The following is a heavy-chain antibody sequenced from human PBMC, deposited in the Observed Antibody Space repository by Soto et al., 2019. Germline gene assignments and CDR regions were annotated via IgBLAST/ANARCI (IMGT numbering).Heavy chain of an antibody. J-gene: IGHJ3*02. CDR3: ARSKSRYDYVWGSPPDAFGI. D-gene: IGHD3-16*01. CDR1: GGSISSYY. CDR2: IYYSGST. Sequence: PSETLSLTCTVSGGSISSYYWSWIRQPPGKGLEWIGYIYYSGSTNYNPSLKSRVTISVDTSKNQFSLKLSSVTAADTAVYYCARSKSRYDYVWGSPPDAFGIWGQGTMVTVSS. V-gene: IGHV4-59*01.